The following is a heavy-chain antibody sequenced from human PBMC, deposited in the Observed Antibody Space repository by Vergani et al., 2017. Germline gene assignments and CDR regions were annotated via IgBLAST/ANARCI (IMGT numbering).Heavy chain of an antibody. Sequence: EVQLVESGGDLVQPGRSLRISCTASGFTFGYYAMDWFRQAPGQGLEWVGGIRSKAYGQATIYAASVKGRFTISRDDSKSIAYLQMNNLQTEDTAMYYCVRDQVTMLRGSDALDIWGQGTMVTVSS. J-gene: IGHJ3*02. CDR2: IRSKAYGQAT. CDR1: GFTFGYYA. D-gene: IGHD3-10*01. V-gene: IGHV3-49*03. CDR3: VRDQVTMLRGSDALDI.